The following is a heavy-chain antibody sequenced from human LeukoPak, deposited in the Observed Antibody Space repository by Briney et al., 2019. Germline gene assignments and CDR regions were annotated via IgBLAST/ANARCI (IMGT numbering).Heavy chain of an antibody. D-gene: IGHD4/OR15-4a*01. CDR3: ARAANPQDCFDC. V-gene: IGHV1-2*02. CDR1: GYTFMSHG. CDR2: INPTSGTT. Sequence: ASVKVSCKAYGYTFMSHGISWVRQAPGQGLEWMGWINPTSGTTNYAQKLQGRVTMTRDTSISTAYMELSRLTSDDTAVYYCARAANPQDCFDCWGQRTLVTVSS. J-gene: IGHJ4*02.